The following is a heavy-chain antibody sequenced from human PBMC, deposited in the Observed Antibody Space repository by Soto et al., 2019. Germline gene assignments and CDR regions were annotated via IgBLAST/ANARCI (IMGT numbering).Heavy chain of an antibody. Sequence: NPSETLSLTCTVSGGSISSGGYYWSWIRQHPGKGLEWIGYIYYSGSTYYNPSLKSRVTISVDTSKNQFSLKLSSVTAADTAVYYCARAGSSGSYYFDYWGQGTLVTVSS. CDR3: ARAGSSGSYYFDY. CDR1: GGSISSGGYY. V-gene: IGHV4-31*03. CDR2: IYYSGST. D-gene: IGHD3-10*01. J-gene: IGHJ4*02.